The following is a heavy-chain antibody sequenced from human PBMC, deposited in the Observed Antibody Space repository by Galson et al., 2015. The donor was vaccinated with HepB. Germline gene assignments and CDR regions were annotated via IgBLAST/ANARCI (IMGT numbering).Heavy chain of an antibody. CDR3: TSQYNWNDLYHYYGMDV. D-gene: IGHD1-1*01. CDR2: IRSKANFYAT. CDR1: GFTFSGSA. Sequence: RLSCAASGFTFSGSAMHWVRQASGKGLEWVGRIRSKANFYATAYAASVKGRFAISRDDSKNTAYLQMDSLKTEDTAVYYCTSQYNWNDLYHYYGMDVWGQGTTVTVSS. V-gene: IGHV3-73*01. J-gene: IGHJ6*02.